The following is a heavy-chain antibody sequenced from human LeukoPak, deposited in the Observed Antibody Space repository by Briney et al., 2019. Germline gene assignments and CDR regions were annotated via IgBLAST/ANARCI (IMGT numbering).Heavy chain of an antibody. V-gene: IGHV4-59*01. Sequence: SETLPLTCTVSGGSISSYYWSWIRQPPGKGLEWIGYIYYSGSTNCNPSLKSRLTISVDTSKNQFSLKLSSVTAADTAVYYCARFTMVRGSGYFDYWGQGTLVTVSS. CDR2: IYYSGST. D-gene: IGHD3-10*01. CDR3: ARFTMVRGSGYFDY. J-gene: IGHJ4*02. CDR1: GGSISSYY.